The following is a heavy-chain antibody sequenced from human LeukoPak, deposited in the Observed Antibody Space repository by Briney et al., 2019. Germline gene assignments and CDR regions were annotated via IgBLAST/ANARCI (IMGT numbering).Heavy chain of an antibody. CDR1: GGSISSSSYY. Sequence: SETLSLTCTVSGGSISSSSYYWGWIRQPPGKGLEWIGSIYYSGSTYYNPSLKSRVTISVDTSKNQFSLKLSSVTAADTAVYYCASGVGGDYLLDYWGQGTLVTVSS. CDR2: IYYSGST. D-gene: IGHD4-17*01. CDR3: ASGVGGDYLLDY. J-gene: IGHJ4*02. V-gene: IGHV4-39*07.